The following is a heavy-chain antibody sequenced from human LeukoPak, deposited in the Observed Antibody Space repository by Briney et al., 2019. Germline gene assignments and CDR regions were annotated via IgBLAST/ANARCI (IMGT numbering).Heavy chain of an antibody. CDR3: ARHEVLRFLEWSNWFDP. CDR1: GFTFSSYW. J-gene: IGHJ5*02. D-gene: IGHD3-3*01. Sequence: PGGSLRLSCAASGFTFSSYWMSWVRQAPGKGLEWVANIKQDGSEKYYVDSVKGRFTISRDNAKNSLYLQMNSLRAEDTAVYYCARHEVLRFLEWSNWFDPWGQGTLVTVSS. V-gene: IGHV3-7*01. CDR2: IKQDGSEK.